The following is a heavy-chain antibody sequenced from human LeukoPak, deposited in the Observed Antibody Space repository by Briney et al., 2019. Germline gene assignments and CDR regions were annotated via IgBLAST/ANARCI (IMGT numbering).Heavy chain of an antibody. V-gene: IGHV3-21*01. CDR1: GFTFSSYS. D-gene: IGHD3-10*01. CDR2: ISSSSSYI. J-gene: IGHJ4*02. Sequence: PGGSLRLSCAASGFTFSSYSMNWVRQAPGKELEWVSSISSSSSYIYYADSVKGRFTISRDNAKNSLYLQMNSLRAEDTAVCYCAREIGGLLKVLDYWGQGTLVTVSS. CDR3: AREIGGLLKVLDY.